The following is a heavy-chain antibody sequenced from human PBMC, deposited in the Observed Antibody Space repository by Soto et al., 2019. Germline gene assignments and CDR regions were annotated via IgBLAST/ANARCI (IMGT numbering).Heavy chain of an antibody. V-gene: IGHV4-59*01. CDR1: GGSISSYY. CDR3: AGGFDYGWGRGYTMDV. CDR2: IYYSGST. D-gene: IGHD3-10*01. Sequence: QVQLQESGPGLVKPSETLSLTCTVSGGSISSYYWNWIRQPPGKGLEWIGYIYYSGSTNYNPSLKGRVTRSVDTSKKQSGLSLSSVTAVDTAVYYCAGGFDYGWGRGYTMDVRGQGSTVTVFS. J-gene: IGHJ6*02.